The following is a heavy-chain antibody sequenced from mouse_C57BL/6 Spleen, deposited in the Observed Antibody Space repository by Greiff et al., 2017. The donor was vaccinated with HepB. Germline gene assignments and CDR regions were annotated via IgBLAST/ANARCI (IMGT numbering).Heavy chain of an antibody. J-gene: IGHJ3*01. CDR2: ISSGGDYI. D-gene: IGHD2-4*01. CDR1: GFTFSSYA. CDR3: TGFYDYDERFAY. V-gene: IGHV5-9-1*02. Sequence: EVKLVESGEGLVKPGGSLKLSCAASGFTFSSYAMSWVRQTPEKRLEWVAYISSGGDYIYYADTVKGRLTISRDNARNTLYLQMSSLKSEDTAMYYCTGFYDYDERFAYWGQGTLVTVSA.